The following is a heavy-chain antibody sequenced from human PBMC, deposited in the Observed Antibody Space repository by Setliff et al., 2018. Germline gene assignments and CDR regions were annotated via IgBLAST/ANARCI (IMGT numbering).Heavy chain of an antibody. J-gene: IGHJ4*02. Sequence: KTSETLSLTCSVSGGSIDSHYWSWIRQPPGKGLEWIGSIYYSGNTNYNPSLKSRVTISVDTSKNQFSLKLSSVTAADTAVYYCARGRGDYWGQGALVTVSS. CDR2: IYYSGNT. CDR3: ARGRGDY. V-gene: IGHV4-59*11. CDR1: GGSIDSHY.